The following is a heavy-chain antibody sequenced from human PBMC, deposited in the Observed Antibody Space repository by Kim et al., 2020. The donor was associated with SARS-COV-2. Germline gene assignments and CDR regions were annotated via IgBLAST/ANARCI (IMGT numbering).Heavy chain of an antibody. CDR1: GFTFSDHY. CDR3: ARETPLYCSGGSCETTYFDY. D-gene: IGHD2-15*01. CDR2: TRNKANSYTT. Sequence: GGSLRLSCAASGFTFSDHYMDWVRQAPGKGLEWVGRTRNKANSYTTEYAASVKGRFTISRDDSKNSLYLQMNSLKTEDTAVYYCARETPLYCSGGSCETTYFDYWGQGTLVTVSS. J-gene: IGHJ4*02. V-gene: IGHV3-72*01.